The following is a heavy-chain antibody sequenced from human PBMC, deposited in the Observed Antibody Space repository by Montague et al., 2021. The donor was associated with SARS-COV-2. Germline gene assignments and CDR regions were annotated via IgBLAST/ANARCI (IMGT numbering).Heavy chain of an antibody. CDR3: ARSVGASSSSWPLPPHFDY. V-gene: IGHV6-1*01. CDR1: GDSVSSNSAA. J-gene: IGHJ4*02. CDR2: TYYRSKWYN. D-gene: IGHD6-13*01. Sequence: CAISGDSVSSNSAAWNWIRQSPSRGLEWLGRTYYRSKWYNDYALXVKSRITINPDTSKNQFPLQLNSVTPEDTAVYYCARSVGASSSSWPLPPHFDYWGQGTLVTVSS.